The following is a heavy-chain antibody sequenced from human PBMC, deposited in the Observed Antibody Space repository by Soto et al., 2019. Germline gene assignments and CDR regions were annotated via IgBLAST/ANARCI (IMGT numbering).Heavy chain of an antibody. CDR2: IWYDGSNK. V-gene: IGHV3-33*01. CDR1: GFTFSSYG. D-gene: IGHD3-22*01. CDR3: ARASTYYYDSSGYLGIDY. Sequence: GGSLRLSCAASGFTFSSYGMHWVRQAPGKGLEWVAVIWYDGSNKYYADSVKGRFTISGDNSKNTLYLQMNSLRAEDTAVYYCARASTYYYDSSGYLGIDYWGQGTLVTVS. J-gene: IGHJ4*02.